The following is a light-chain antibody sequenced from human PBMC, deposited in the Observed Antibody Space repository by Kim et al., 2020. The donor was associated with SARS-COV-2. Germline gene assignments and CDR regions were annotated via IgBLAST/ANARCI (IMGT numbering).Light chain of an antibody. CDR2: DVS. J-gene: IGLJ2*01. V-gene: IGLV2-14*03. CDR3: SSYTSSSTLV. CDR1: SSCVGVYNY. Sequence: GRSITISCAGTSSCVGVYNYDSWYQQHPGRAPKLMIYDVSNRPSGVSNRFSGTKSGNTASLTISGLQAEDEADYYCSSYTSSSTLVFGGGTKLTVL.